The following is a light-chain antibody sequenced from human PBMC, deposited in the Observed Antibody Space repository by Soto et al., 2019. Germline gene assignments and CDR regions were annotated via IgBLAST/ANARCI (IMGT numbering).Light chain of an antibody. Sequence: DIQLTQSPSFLSASVGDRVTITCRASQGISSYLAWYQQKPGKAPKLLIYAASTLQSGVPSRFSGSGSGTEFPLTISSLQPEDFATYYCQQLNSYLSYTFGQGTKLEIK. CDR1: QGISSY. CDR3: QQLNSYLSYT. J-gene: IGKJ2*01. CDR2: AAS. V-gene: IGKV1-9*01.